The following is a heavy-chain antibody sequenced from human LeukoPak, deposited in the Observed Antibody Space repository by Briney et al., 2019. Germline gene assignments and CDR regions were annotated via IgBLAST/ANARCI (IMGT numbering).Heavy chain of an antibody. D-gene: IGHD3-22*01. CDR3: AREGSGYYYSDY. CDR1: GGSISSGSYY. J-gene: IGHJ4*02. Sequence: SQTLSLTCTVSGGSISSGSYYWSWIRQPAGKGLEWIGRIYTCGSTNYNPSLKSRVTISVDTSKNQFSLKLSSVTAADTAVYYCAREGSGYYYSDYWGQGTLVTVSS. CDR2: IYTCGST. V-gene: IGHV4-61*02.